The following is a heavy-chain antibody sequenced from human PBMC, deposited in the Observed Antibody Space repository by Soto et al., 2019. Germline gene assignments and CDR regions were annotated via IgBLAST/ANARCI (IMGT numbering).Heavy chain of an antibody. J-gene: IGHJ6*02. D-gene: IGHD3-10*02. CDR2: IYYSGST. V-gene: IGHV4-30-4*01. CDR3: ARDYARGVRYYNYGMDA. Sequence: PSETLSLTCTVSGGSISSGDYYWSWIRQPPGKGLEWIGYIYYSGSTYYNPSLKSRVTISVDTSKNQFSLKLSSVTAADTAVYYCARDYARGVRYYNYGMDAWGQGTKGTVSS. CDR1: GGSISSGDYY.